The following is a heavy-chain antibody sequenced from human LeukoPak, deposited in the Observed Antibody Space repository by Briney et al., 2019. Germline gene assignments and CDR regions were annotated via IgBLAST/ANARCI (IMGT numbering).Heavy chain of an antibody. D-gene: IGHD2-21*02. CDR1: GFTFSSYG. CDR2: ISYDGSNK. CDR3: AREVLAYCGGDCDNSYYYGMDV. J-gene: IGHJ6*02. V-gene: IGHV3-30*03. Sequence: GGSLRLSCAASGFTFSSYGMHWVRQAPGKGLEWVAVISYDGSNKYYADSVKGRFTISRDNSKNTLYLQMNSLRAEDTAVYYCAREVLAYCGGDCDNSYYYGMDVWGQGTTVTVSS.